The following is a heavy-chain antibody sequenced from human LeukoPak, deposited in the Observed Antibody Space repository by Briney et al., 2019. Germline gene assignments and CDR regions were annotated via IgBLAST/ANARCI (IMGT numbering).Heavy chain of an antibody. J-gene: IGHJ4*02. V-gene: IGHV3-23*01. D-gene: IGHD6-19*01. CDR3: AKMVEYSSGWYKAHFDY. CDR2: ISGSGGST. Sequence: GGSLRLSCAASGFTFSSYAMSWVRQAPGKGLEWVSAISGSGGSTYYADSVKGRFTISRDNSKNTLYLQMNSLRAEDTAVYYCAKMVEYSSGWYKAHFDYWGQGTLVTVSS. CDR1: GFTFSSYA.